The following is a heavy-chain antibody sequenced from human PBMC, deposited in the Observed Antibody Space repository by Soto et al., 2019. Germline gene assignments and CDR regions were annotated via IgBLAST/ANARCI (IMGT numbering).Heavy chain of an antibody. CDR2: ISYTGST. D-gene: IGHD2-15*01. J-gene: IGHJ6*02. CDR3: AREGVAAPYYYYGMDV. V-gene: IGHV4-59*01. Sequence: PSETLSLTCTVSGDSIRSYYCSWIRQPPGKGLEWIGYISYTGSTHYNPSLKSRVTISADTSKNQFSLKLSSVTTADTALYYCAREGVAAPYYYYGMDVWGQGSTVTVSS. CDR1: GDSIRSYY.